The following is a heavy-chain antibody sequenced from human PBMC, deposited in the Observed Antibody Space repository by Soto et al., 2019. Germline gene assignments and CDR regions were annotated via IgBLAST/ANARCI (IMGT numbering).Heavy chain of an antibody. CDR2: TYYRSKWYN. Sequence: SQTLSLTCAISGDSVSSNSAAWNWIRQSPSRGLEWLGRTYYRSKWYNDYAVSVKSRITINPDTSKNQFSLQLNSVTPEDTAVYYCARDVDDFSSGPYYYGMDVWGQGTTVTVSS. J-gene: IGHJ6*02. D-gene: IGHD3-3*01. CDR3: ARDVDDFSSGPYYYGMDV. V-gene: IGHV6-1*01. CDR1: GDSVSSNSAA.